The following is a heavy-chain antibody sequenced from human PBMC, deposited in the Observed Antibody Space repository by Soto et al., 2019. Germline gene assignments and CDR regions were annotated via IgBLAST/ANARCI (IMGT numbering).Heavy chain of an antibody. J-gene: IGHJ4*02. V-gene: IGHV4-59*01. CDR3: ARARVGSGSHLDY. Sequence: PSETLSLTCTVSGGSISSYYWSWIRQPPGKGLEWIGYIYYSGSTNYNPSLKSRVTISVDTSKNQFSLKLSSVTAADTAVYYCARARVGSGSHLDYWGQGTLVTVSS. D-gene: IGHD3-10*01. CDR1: GGSISSYY. CDR2: IYYSGST.